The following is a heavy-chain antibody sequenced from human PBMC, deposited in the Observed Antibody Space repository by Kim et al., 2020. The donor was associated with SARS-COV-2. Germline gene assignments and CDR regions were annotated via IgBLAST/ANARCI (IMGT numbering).Heavy chain of an antibody. CDR2: FSVRGATT. J-gene: IGHJ4*02. CDR1: GFTFSSFA. CDR3: TRGSGADWWNPFDC. D-gene: IGHD2-8*02. Sequence: GGSLRLSCAASGFTFSSFAMSWVRQAPGKGLEWVSVFSVRGATTYYAGSVKGRFTISRDSSKNTLYLQMNALTVDDSALYYCTRGSGADWWNPFDCWGQGTLVTVSS. V-gene: IGHV3-23*01.